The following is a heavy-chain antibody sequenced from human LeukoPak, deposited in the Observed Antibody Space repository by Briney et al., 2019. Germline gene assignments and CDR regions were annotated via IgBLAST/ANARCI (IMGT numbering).Heavy chain of an antibody. J-gene: IGHJ4*02. V-gene: IGHV3-23*01. CDR2: ISGSGGST. Sequence: GGSLRLSCAVSGFSFSSYTMSWVRQAPGKGLEWVSAISGSGGSTYYADCVKGRFTISRDNSKNTLFLQMNSLRAEDTAVYYCAKYLGYCSSFSCPFDYWGQGTLVTVSS. CDR1: GFSFSSYT. CDR3: AKYLGYCSSFSCPFDY. D-gene: IGHD2-2*01.